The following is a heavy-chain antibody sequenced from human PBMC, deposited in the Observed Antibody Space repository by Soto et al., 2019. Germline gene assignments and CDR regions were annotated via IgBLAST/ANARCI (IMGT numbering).Heavy chain of an antibody. Sequence: ASVKVSCKASGGTFSSYAISWVRQAPGQGLEWMVGIIPIFGTANYAQKFQGRVTITADKSTSTAYMELSSLRSEDTAVYYCARASSSWYYYYGMDVWGQGTTVTVSS. CDR2: IIPIFGTA. D-gene: IGHD6-13*01. J-gene: IGHJ6*02. V-gene: IGHV1-69*06. CDR1: GGTFSSYA. CDR3: ARASSSWYYYYGMDV.